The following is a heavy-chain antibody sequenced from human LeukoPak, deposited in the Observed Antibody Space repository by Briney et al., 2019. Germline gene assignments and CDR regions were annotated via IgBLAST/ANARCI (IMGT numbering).Heavy chain of an antibody. D-gene: IGHD1-1*01. CDR2: IRGNGDTA. CDR1: GFTFSSIA. Sequence: VQPGGSLRLSCAASGFTFSSIAMTWVRQAPGKRLEWVSTIRGNGDTAYNADSVRGRFAISRDDSKNALFLQMNSLRLEDTAIYYCAKGQELDDGVFDSWGQGTRVTVSS. J-gene: IGHJ4*02. CDR3: AKGQELDDGVFDS. V-gene: IGHV3-23*01.